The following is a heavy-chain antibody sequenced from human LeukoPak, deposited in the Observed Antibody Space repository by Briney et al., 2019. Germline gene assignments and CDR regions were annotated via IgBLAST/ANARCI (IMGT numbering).Heavy chain of an antibody. CDR3: ARVQAYYDFWSGYYSGWFDP. J-gene: IGHJ5*02. D-gene: IGHD3-3*01. V-gene: IGHV4-39*07. CDR1: GGSISSSSYY. CDR2: IYYSGST. Sequence: SETLSLTCTVSGGSISSSSYYWGWIRQPPGKGLEWIGSIYYSGSTYYNPSLKSRVTISVDTSKNQFSLKLSSVTAADTAVYYCARVQAYYDFWSGYYSGWFDPWGQGTLVTVSS.